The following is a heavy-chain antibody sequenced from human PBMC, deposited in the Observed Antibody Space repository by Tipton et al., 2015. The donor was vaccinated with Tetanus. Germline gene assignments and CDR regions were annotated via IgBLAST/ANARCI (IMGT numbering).Heavy chain of an antibody. CDR2: INHSGST. J-gene: IGHJ6*02. Sequence: GLVKPSETLSLTCAVYGGSFSGYYWSWIRQPPGKGLEWIGEINHSGSTNYNPSLKSRVTISVDTSKNQFSLKLSSVTAADTAVYYCAPRPVRNDPSYYYYGMDVWGQGTTVTVSS. CDR1: GGSFSGYY. V-gene: IGHV4-34*01. D-gene: IGHD1-1*01. CDR3: APRPVRNDPSYYYYGMDV.